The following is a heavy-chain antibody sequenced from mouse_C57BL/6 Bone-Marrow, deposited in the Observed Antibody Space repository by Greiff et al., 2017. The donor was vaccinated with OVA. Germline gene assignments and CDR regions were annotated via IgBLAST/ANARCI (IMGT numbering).Heavy chain of an antibody. CDR1: GYTFTDYE. CDR3: TRENYDYDEEVYFDY. V-gene: IGHV1-15*01. CDR2: IDPETGGT. Sequence: VQLQQSGAELVRPGASVTLSCKASGYTFTDYEMHWVRQTPVHGLEWIGSIDPETGGTSYNQKFKGKAILTADKSSSTAYMELRSLTSEDSAVYYCTRENYDYDEEVYFDYGGKGTTLTVSS. D-gene: IGHD2-4*01. J-gene: IGHJ2*01.